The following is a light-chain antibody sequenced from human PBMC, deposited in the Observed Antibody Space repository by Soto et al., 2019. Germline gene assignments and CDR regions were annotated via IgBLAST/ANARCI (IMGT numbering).Light chain of an antibody. V-gene: IGKV3-11*01. J-gene: IGKJ4*01. CDR3: QQRSNWPLT. CDR1: QSVSSY. CDR2: DAS. Sequence: EIVLTQSPATLSLSPGERATLSCRASQSVSSYLAWYQQKPGQAPRLLIYDASNRATGIPARFSGSGSGTDFTLTISNLEPEDFAVYYCQQRSNWPLTFGGGTKVEIK.